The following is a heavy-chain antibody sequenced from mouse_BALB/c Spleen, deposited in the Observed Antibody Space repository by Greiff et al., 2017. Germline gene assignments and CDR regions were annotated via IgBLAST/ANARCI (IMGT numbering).Heavy chain of an antibody. V-gene: IGHV14-1*02. CDR2: IDPENGNT. D-gene: IGHD2-14*01. Sequence: EVQLQQSGAELVRPGALVKLSCKASGFNIKDYYMHWVKQRPEQGLEWIGWIDPENGNTIYDPKFQGKASITADTSSNTAYLQLSSLTSEDTAVYYCARSGSYPYYRYPRYAMDYWGQGTSVTVSA. CDR1: GFNIKDYY. CDR3: ARSGSYPYYRYPRYAMDY. J-gene: IGHJ4*01.